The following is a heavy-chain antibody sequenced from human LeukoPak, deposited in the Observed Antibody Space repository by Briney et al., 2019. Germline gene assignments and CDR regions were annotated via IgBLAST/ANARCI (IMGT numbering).Heavy chain of an antibody. CDR2: VYYSGST. D-gene: IGHD6-13*01. CDR1: GGSISSYY. J-gene: IGHJ5*02. CDR3: AREVVAAAANWFDP. V-gene: IGHV4-59*12. Sequence: SETLSLTCTVSGGSISSYYWSWIRQPPGKGLVCIGHVYYSGSTDYNPSLKSRLTISVDSSMNRFSLKLSSVTAADTAVYYCAREVVAAAANWFDPWGQGTLVTVSS.